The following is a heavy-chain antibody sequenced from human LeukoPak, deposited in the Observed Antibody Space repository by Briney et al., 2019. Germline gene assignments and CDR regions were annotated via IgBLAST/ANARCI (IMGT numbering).Heavy chain of an antibody. CDR3: AKEYGSGSYYRRWFDP. CDR2: ISGSGGST. CDR1: EFTFSSYA. D-gene: IGHD3-10*01. V-gene: IGHV3-23*01. J-gene: IGHJ5*02. Sequence: GGSLRLSCAASEFTFSSYAMSWVRQAPGKGLEWVSAISGSGGSTYYADSVKGRFTISRDNSKNTLYLQMNSLRAEDTAVYYCAKEYGSGSYYRRWFDPWGQGTLVTVSS.